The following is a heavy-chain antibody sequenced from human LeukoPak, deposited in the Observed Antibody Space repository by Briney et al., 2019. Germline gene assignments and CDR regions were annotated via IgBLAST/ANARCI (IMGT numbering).Heavy chain of an antibody. CDR3: ASQGTIFAGWDWFDP. CDR1: GYSFTSYW. D-gene: IGHD3-3*01. Sequence: GESLKISCKGSGYSFTSYWIGWVRQMPGKGLEWMGIIYPGDSDTRYTPSFQGQVTIAADKSISTAYLQWSSLTASATAMYYCASQGTIFAGWDWFDPWGQGTLVTVSS. V-gene: IGHV5-51*03. J-gene: IGHJ5*02. CDR2: IYPGDSDT.